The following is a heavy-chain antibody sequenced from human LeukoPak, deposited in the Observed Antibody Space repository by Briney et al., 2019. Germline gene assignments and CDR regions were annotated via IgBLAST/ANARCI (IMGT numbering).Heavy chain of an antibody. D-gene: IGHD6-19*01. V-gene: IGHV3-30-3*01. J-gene: IGHJ4*02. CDR2: ISYDGSNK. CDR3: ARDMISGWYRAFDY. CDR1: GSTFSSYA. Sequence: GGSLRLSCAASGSTFSSYAMHWVRQAPGKGLEWVAVISYDGSNKYYADSVKGRFTISRDNSKNTLYLQMNSLRAEDTAVYYCARDMISGWYRAFDYWGQGTLVTVSS.